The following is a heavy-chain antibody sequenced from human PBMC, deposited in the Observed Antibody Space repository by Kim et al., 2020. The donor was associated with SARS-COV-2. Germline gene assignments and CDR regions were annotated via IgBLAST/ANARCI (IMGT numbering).Heavy chain of an antibody. D-gene: IGHD1-26*01. V-gene: IGHV1-3*01. Sequence: ASVKVSCKASGYTFTSYAMHWVRQAPGQRLEWMGWINAGNGNTKYSQKFQGRVTITRDTSASTAYMELSNLRSEDTAVYYCARDRNLPLSSLDIWGQGTMVTVSS. CDR2: INAGNGNT. CDR1: GYTFTSYA. CDR3: ARDRNLPLSSLDI. J-gene: IGHJ3*02.